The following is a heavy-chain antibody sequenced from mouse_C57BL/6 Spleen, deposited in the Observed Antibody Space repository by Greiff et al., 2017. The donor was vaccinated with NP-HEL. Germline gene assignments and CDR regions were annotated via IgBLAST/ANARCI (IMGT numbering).Heavy chain of an antibody. CDR1: GYTFTSYW. D-gene: IGHD3-3*01. Sequence: VQLQQPGAELVMPGASVKLSCKASGYTFTSYWMHWVKQRPGQGLEWIGEIDPSDSYTNYNQKFKGKSTLTVDKSSSTAYMQLSSLTSEDSAVYYCARRGPQYYAMDYWGQGTSVTVSS. CDR3: ARRGPQYYAMDY. CDR2: IDPSDSYT. V-gene: IGHV1-69*01. J-gene: IGHJ4*01.